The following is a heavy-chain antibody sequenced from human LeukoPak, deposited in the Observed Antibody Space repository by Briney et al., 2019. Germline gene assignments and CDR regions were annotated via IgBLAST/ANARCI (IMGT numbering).Heavy chain of an antibody. CDR1: GYTFTGYY. D-gene: IGHD3-9*01. Sequence: GASVKVSCKASGYTFTGYYMHWVGQAPGQELEWMGWINPNSGGTNYAQKFQGRVTMTRDTSISTAYMELSRLRSDDTAVYYCARGRPYYDILTGYPFDYWGQGTLVTVSS. J-gene: IGHJ4*02. CDR2: INPNSGGT. V-gene: IGHV1-2*02. CDR3: ARGRPYYDILTGYPFDY.